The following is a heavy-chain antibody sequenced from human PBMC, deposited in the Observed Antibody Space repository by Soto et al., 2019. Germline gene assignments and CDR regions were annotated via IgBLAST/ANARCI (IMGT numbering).Heavy chain of an antibody. J-gene: IGHJ4*02. Sequence: QVQLQQWGAGLLKPSETLSLTCAVYGGSFSGYYWSWIRQPPGKGLEWIGEINHSGSTNYNPSLKSRVTISVDTSKNQFSPKLSSVTAADTAVYYCARALYSGSYHSHFDYWGQGTLVTVSS. V-gene: IGHV4-34*01. D-gene: IGHD1-26*01. CDR3: ARALYSGSYHSHFDY. CDR2: INHSGST. CDR1: GGSFSGYY.